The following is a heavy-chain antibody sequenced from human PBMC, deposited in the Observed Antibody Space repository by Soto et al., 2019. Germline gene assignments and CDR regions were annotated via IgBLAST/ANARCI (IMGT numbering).Heavy chain of an antibody. CDR1: VGSISSSNW. CDR3: ARVGGYYYYGMDV. CDR2: IYHSGST. Sequence: QVQLQESGPGLVKPSGTLSLTCAVSVGSISSSNWWSWVRQPPGKGLEWIGEIYHSGSTNYNPSLMSRVTKSVDKSKHQLSLKLSSVTAADTAVYYCARVGGYYYYGMDVWGQGTTVTVSS. V-gene: IGHV4-4*02. J-gene: IGHJ6*02. D-gene: IGHD3-16*01.